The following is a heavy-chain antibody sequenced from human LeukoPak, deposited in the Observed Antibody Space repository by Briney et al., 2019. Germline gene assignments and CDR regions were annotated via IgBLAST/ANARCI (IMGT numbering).Heavy chain of an antibody. CDR1: GFTFSSYS. D-gene: IGHD2-2*02. Sequence: GGSLRLSCAASGFTFSSYSMNWVRQAPGKGLEGVSSISSSSSYIYYADSVKGRFTISRDNAKNSLYLQMNSLRAEDTAVYLFASDHLGYCSSTSRYTGGFWRQGTVVTVSS. V-gene: IGHV3-21*01. CDR3: ASDHLGYCSSTSRYTGGF. J-gene: IGHJ4*02. CDR2: ISSSSSYI.